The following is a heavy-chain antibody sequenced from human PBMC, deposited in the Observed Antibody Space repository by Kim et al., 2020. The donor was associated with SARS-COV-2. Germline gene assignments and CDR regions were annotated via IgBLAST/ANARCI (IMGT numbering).Heavy chain of an antibody. CDR3: ASNGDYSLGDLGAFDI. Sequence: ASVKVSCKASGYTFTGYYMHWVRQAPGQGLEWMGWINPNSGGTNYAQKFQGRVTMTRDTSISTAYMELSRLRSDDTAVYYCASNGDYSLGDLGAFDIWGQGTMVTVSS. J-gene: IGHJ3*02. CDR1: GYTFTGYY. CDR2: INPNSGGT. V-gene: IGHV1-2*02. D-gene: IGHD4-17*01.